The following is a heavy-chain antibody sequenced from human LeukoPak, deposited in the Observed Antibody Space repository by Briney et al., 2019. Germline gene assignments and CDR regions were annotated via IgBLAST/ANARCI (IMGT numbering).Heavy chain of an antibody. CDR2: IYHGGST. J-gene: IGHJ4*02. CDR3: ARVIVVVPAAILYFDY. Sequence: SETLSLTCAVSGYSISSGYYWGWIRQPPGKGLEWIGSIYHGGSTYYNPSLKSRVTISVDTSKNQFSLKLSSVTAADTAVCYCARVIVVVPAAILYFDYWGQGTLVTVSS. V-gene: IGHV4-38-2*01. CDR1: GYSISSGYY. D-gene: IGHD2-2*02.